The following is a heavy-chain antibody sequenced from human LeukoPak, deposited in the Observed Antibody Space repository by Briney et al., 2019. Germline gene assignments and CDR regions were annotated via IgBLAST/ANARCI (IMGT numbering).Heavy chain of an antibody. CDR3: AREANPIDDWYYDILTGYSDY. CDR2: IKQDGSEK. J-gene: IGHJ4*02. V-gene: IGHV3-7*01. Sequence: GGSLRLSCAASGFTFSSYWMSWVRQAPGKGLEWVANIKQDGSEKYYVDSVKGRFTISRDNAKNSLYLQMNSLRAEDTAVYYCAREANPIDDWYYDILTGYSDYWGQGTLVTVSS. CDR1: GFTFSSYW. D-gene: IGHD3-9*01.